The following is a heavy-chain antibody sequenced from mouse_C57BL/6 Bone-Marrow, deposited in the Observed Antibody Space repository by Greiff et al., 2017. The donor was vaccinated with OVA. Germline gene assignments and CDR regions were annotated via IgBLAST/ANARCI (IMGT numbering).Heavy chain of an antibody. Sequence: DVQLQESGPGMVKPSQSLSLTCTVTGYSITSGYDWHWIRHFPGNKLEWMGYISYSGSTNYNPSLKSRISITHDTSKNHFFLKLNSVTTEDTATYYCARGITTVVDWYFDVWGTGTTVTVSS. D-gene: IGHD1-1*01. V-gene: IGHV3-1*01. CDR2: ISYSGST. CDR3: ARGITTVVDWYFDV. CDR1: GYSITSGYD. J-gene: IGHJ1*03.